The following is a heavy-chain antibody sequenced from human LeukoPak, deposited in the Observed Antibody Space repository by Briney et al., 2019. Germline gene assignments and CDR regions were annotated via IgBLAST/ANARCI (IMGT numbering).Heavy chain of an antibody. J-gene: IGHJ3*02. V-gene: IGHV4-59*08. CDR3: ARHDPIVGTPDAFDI. CDR2: IYYSGST. CDR1: GGSISSYY. Sequence: SETLSLTCSVSGGSISSYYWSWIRQPPGKQLEWIGYIYYSGSTNYNPSLKSRVTISVDTSKNQFSLKLSSVTAADTAVYYCARHDPIVGTPDAFDIWGQGTMVTVSS. D-gene: IGHD1-26*01.